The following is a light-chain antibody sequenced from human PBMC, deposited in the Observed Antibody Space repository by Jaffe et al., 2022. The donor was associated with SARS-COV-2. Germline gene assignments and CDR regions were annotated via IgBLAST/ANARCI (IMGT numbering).Light chain of an antibody. J-gene: IGKJ2*01. CDR3: QQCGSLPFT. CDR2: GAS. Sequence: EIVLTQSPGTLSLSPGDTATLSCRASQSVGSSYLAWYQQKPGQAPRLLIYGASSRATGIPDRVSGSGSGTDFTLTISRLEPEDFAVYYCQQCGSLPFTFGQGTKLEIK. V-gene: IGKV3-20*01. CDR1: QSVGSSY.